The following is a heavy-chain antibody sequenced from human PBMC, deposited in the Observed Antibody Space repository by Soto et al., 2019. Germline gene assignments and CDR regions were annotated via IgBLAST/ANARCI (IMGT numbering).Heavy chain of an antibody. V-gene: IGHV4-39*01. CDR3: VRHLGAVWFADSGPDH. Sequence: QLQLHQSGPRLVKPSETLSLTCPVSGFSISSRSHYWGWIRQSPGRGLEWIGSIYYSGSTYYNPSLKSRVIISVDTSGNQFSLKLSSVTAADTAVYYCVRHLGAVWFADSGPDHWGQGTLVTVSS. CDR2: IYYSGST. D-gene: IGHD3-10*01. J-gene: IGHJ4*02. CDR1: GFSISSRSHY.